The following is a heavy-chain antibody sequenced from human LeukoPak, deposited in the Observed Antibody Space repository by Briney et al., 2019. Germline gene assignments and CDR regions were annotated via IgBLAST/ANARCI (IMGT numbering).Heavy chain of an antibody. D-gene: IGHD3-22*01. CDR2: VHNSGNT. CDR1: GGSISSGGYS. Sequence: SETLSLTCTVSGGSISSGGYSWNWIRQHPGRGLEWIGYVHNSGNTYYSPSLESRVTISVDSSKNQVSLRLFSVTAADTGIYYCASEFYYDSSGYYSIWGQGTLVTVSS. V-gene: IGHV4-31*03. CDR3: ASEFYYDSSGYYSI. J-gene: IGHJ4*02.